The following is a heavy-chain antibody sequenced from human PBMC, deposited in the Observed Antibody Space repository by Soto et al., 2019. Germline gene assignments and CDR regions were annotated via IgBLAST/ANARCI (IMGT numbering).Heavy chain of an antibody. CDR3: ARGGSSTSLRVYYYYGMDV. CDR1: SGSFSGYY. CDR2: INHSGST. V-gene: IGHV4-34*01. D-gene: IGHD2-2*01. J-gene: IGHJ6*02. Sequence: SETLSLTCAVYSGSFSGYYWSWIRQPPGKGREWIGEINHSGSTNYNPSLKSRVTISVDTSKNQFSLKLSYVPAADTAVYYCARGGSSTSLRVYYYYGMDVWGQGTTVT.